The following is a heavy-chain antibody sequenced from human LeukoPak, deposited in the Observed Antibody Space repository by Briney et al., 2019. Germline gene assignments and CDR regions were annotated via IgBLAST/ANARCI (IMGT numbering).Heavy chain of an antibody. V-gene: IGHV3-20*04. D-gene: IGHD3-10*01. Sequence: PGGSLRLSCAASGFTFDDYGMNWVRQAPGKGLEWVSGINRNGGSTGYADSVKGRVTISRDNAKNSLYLQMNSLRVEDTALYYCAIEGENTGSLGDYYYYGMDVWGQGTTVTVSS. CDR2: INRNGGST. CDR1: GFTFDDYG. J-gene: IGHJ6*02. CDR3: AIEGENTGSLGDYYYYGMDV.